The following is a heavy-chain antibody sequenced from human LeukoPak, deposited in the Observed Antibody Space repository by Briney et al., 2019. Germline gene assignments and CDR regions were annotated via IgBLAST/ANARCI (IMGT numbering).Heavy chain of an antibody. CDR1: GYTFSSNA. D-gene: IGHD3-22*01. Sequence: GASVKVSCKASGYTFSSNAINWVRQAPGQGLEWMGWIDTNTGNPTYAQGFTGQLVFSLDTSVSTAYLQISSLKAKDTAEYFCARGYDSSGYFSDWGQGTLVTVS. CDR3: ARGYDSSGYFSD. J-gene: IGHJ4*02. CDR2: IDTNTGNP. V-gene: IGHV7-4-1*02.